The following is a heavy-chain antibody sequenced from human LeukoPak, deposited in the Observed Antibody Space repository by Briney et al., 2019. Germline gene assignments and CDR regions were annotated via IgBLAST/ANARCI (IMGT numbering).Heavy chain of an antibody. Sequence: PSETLSLTCTVSGGSISSYYWSWIRQPPGKGLEWIGYICYSGSTNYNPSLKSRVTISVDTSKNQFSLKLSSVTAADTAVYYCARDRADFWSGYYGAWFDPWGQGTLSPAPQ. CDR2: ICYSGST. D-gene: IGHD3-3*01. CDR1: GGSISSYY. J-gene: IGHJ5*02. V-gene: IGHV4-59*01. CDR3: ARDRADFWSGYYGAWFDP.